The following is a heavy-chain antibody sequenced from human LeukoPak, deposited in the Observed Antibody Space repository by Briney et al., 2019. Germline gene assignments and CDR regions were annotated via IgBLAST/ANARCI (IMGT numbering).Heavy chain of an antibody. J-gene: IGHJ4*02. CDR1: GFTFSSYA. V-gene: IGHV3-23*01. CDR2: ISGSGGST. D-gene: IGHD3-22*01. Sequence: GGSLRLSCAASGFTFSSYAMSWVRQAPGKGLEWVSAISGSGGSTYYADSVKGRFTISRDNSKNTLYLQMNSLRAEDTAVYYCAKDSNYYDSSGYYYWGQGTLVTVPS. CDR3: AKDSNYYDSSGYYY.